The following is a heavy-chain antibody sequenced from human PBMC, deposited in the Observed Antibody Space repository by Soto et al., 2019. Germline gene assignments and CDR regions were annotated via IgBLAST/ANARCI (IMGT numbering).Heavy chain of an antibody. J-gene: IGHJ4*02. CDR2: IRRNAYGGTT. CDR3: TRASSSDFDF. D-gene: IGHD3-10*01. Sequence: LRLSCTTSGFTFGDYALSWVRQAPGKGLEWVGFIRRNAYGGTTDYAASVKGRFTISRDDSKSIAYLQMNSLRTEDTALYYCTRASSSDFDFWGQGTLVTVSS. V-gene: IGHV3-49*04. CDR1: GFTFGDYA.